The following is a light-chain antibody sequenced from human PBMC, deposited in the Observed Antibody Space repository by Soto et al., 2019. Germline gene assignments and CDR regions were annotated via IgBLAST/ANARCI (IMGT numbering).Light chain of an antibody. V-gene: IGKV3-15*01. CDR2: GAS. CDR1: QSVSSN. J-gene: IGKJ1*01. CDR3: QHYDNWPRT. Sequence: EIVMTQSPATLSVSPGEGATLSCRASQSVSSNLAWYQQEPGQTPRLLIYGASPRATGIPARSSGSASGTEFTLTISSLQSEDFAVYYCQHYDNWPRTFGQGTKVDIK.